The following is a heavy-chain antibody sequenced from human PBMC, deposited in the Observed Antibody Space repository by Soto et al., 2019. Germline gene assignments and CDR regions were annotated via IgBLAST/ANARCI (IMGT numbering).Heavy chain of an antibody. J-gene: IGHJ3*01. CDR1: GYTFIHYG. Sequence: QVQLMQSGAEVTKAGASVKVSCKASGYTFIHYGIVWVRQAPGQGLEWMGWITDYNGSTKYARKFQGRVTMTTDTTTSTAYMELRSLTSDDTAVYFCARDDYGDLWRSHDVWGQGTLVTVSS. D-gene: IGHD4-17*01. V-gene: IGHV1-18*04. CDR3: ARDDYGDLWRSHDV. CDR2: ITDYNGST.